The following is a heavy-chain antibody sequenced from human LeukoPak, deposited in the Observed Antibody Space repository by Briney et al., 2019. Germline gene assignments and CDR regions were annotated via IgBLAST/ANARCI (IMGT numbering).Heavy chain of an antibody. V-gene: IGHV1-2*02. CDR2: INPDDGGT. CDR1: GYTFTGYY. Sequence: AASVKVSCKASGYTFTGYYIHWVRQAPGQGLEWMGWINPDDGGTNSAQKFQGRVTKTRDTSINTVYMELSRLRSDDTAVFYCARDGGLDFWGQGTLVTVSS. J-gene: IGHJ4*02. CDR3: ARDGGLDF. D-gene: IGHD3-16*01.